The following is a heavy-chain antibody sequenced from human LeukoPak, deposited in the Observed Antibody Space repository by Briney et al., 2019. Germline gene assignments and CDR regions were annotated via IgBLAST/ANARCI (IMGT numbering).Heavy chain of an antibody. Sequence: GGSLRLSCTASGFIFSDFAMSWVRQAPGKGLEWVSTISGSGDSTYYAGSVKGRFTISRDNFKNTLYLQMSSLRAEDTAVYYCAKLAHNYDTKVDYWGQGTLVTVSS. CDR1: GFIFSDFA. J-gene: IGHJ4*02. CDR3: AKLAHNYDTKVDY. V-gene: IGHV3-23*01. CDR2: ISGSGDST. D-gene: IGHD3-22*01.